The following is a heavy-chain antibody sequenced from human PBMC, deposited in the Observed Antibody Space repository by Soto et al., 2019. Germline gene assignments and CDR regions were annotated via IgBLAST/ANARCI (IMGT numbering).Heavy chain of an antibody. Sequence: TLSLTCTVSGRSISSGGYYWSWIRQHPGKGLEWIGYIYYSGSTYYNPSLKSRVTISVDTSKNQFSLKLSSVTAADTAVYYCARDRRWLHLGYFDYWGQGIMVTVSS. CDR3: ARDRRWLHLGYFDY. J-gene: IGHJ4*02. CDR2: IYYSGST. D-gene: IGHD5-12*01. CDR1: GRSISSGGYY. V-gene: IGHV4-31*03.